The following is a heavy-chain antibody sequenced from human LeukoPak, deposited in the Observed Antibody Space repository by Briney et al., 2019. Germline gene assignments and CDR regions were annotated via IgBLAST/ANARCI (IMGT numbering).Heavy chain of an antibody. J-gene: IGHJ3*02. Sequence: ASVKVSCKASGYTFTSYGISWVGQAPGQGLEGMGWISAYNGNTNYAQKLQGRVTMTTDTSTSTACMELRSLRSDDTAVYYCASPGEPVPYDAFDIWGQGTMVTVSS. D-gene: IGHD7-27*01. V-gene: IGHV1-18*01. CDR1: GYTFTSYG. CDR2: ISAYNGNT. CDR3: ASPGEPVPYDAFDI.